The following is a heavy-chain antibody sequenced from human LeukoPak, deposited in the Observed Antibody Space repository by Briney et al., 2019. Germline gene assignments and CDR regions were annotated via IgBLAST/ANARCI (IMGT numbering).Heavy chain of an antibody. Sequence: SETLSLTCTVSGVSISSYYWSWIRQPPGRGLEWIGYIYYSGSTNYNPSLKSRVTISVDTSKNQFSLKLSSVTAADTAVYYCASLESIDYDANWFDPWGQGTLVTVSS. CDR3: ASLESIDYDANWFDP. CDR2: IYYSGST. D-gene: IGHD4-17*01. CDR1: GVSISSYY. J-gene: IGHJ5*02. V-gene: IGHV4-59*01.